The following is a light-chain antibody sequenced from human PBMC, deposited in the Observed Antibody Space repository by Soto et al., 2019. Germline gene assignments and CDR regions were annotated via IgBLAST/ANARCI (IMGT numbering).Light chain of an antibody. CDR3: SSYTISSTWV. CDR1: SSDLAIYNY. J-gene: IGLJ3*02. V-gene: IGLV2-14*01. Sequence: QSALTQPASVSGSPGQSITISCTGTSSDLAIYNYVSWYQHHPGKAPKLLIFEVINRPSGVSNRFSGSKSGNTASLTISGLQAEDEADYYCSSYTISSTWVFGGGTKVTVL. CDR2: EVI.